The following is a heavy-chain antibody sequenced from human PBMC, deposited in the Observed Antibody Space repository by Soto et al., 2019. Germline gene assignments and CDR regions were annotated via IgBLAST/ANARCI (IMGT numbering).Heavy chain of an antibody. V-gene: IGHV1-69*01. D-gene: IGHD1-1*01. CDR3: ATTEASINSYRDYFIHNGLQV. CDR2: ILSYFRRP. Sequence: QVQLVQSGAEVKKPGSSVNVSCKASGDTLSRFAIAWVRQAPGQGLEWMGGILSYFRRPDYAEKFQGRIKIRADESSDTAYKELSSLRSDETATTFRATTEASINSYRDYFIHNGLQVWGQGTPVTVS. CDR1: GDTLSRFA. J-gene: IGHJ6*02.